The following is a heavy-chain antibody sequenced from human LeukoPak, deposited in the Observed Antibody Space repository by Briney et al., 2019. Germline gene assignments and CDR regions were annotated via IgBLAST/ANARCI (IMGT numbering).Heavy chain of an antibody. CDR2: FYTSGNT. V-gene: IGHV4-4*07. CDR3: ARVGSKVVRGVIIPGNWFDR. D-gene: IGHD3-10*01. J-gene: IGHJ5*02. CDR1: GGSITSYY. Sequence: PSETLSLTCTVSGGSITSYYWSWIRQPAGKGLERIGRFYTSGNTNYNPSLKSRVTMSVDTSKNQFSLKLSSVTAADTAVYYCARVGSKVVRGVIIPGNWFDRWGQGTLVTVSS.